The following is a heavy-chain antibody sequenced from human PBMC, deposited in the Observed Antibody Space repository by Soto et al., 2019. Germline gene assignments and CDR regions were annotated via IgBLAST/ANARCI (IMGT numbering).Heavy chain of an antibody. V-gene: IGHV4-31*03. D-gene: IGHD3-10*01. Sequence: SETLSLTCTVSGGSISSGGYYWSWIRQHPGKGLEWIGYIYYSGSTYYNPSLKSRVTISVDTSKNQFSLKLSSVTAADTAVYYCARTGIYGSGSYIDYWGQGTLVTVSS. CDR1: GGSISSGGYY. J-gene: IGHJ4*02. CDR2: IYYSGST. CDR3: ARTGIYGSGSYIDY.